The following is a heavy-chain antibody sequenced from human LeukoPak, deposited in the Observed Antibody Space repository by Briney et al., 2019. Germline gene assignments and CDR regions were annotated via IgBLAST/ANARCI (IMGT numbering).Heavy chain of an antibody. CDR3: TRDQGWWEPPRLWP. D-gene: IGHD2-15*01. V-gene: IGHV3-49*04. CDR1: GFTFGDYA. CDR2: IRSKAYGGTT. Sequence: PGGSLRLSCTASGFTFGDYAMSWVRQAPGKGLEWVGFIRSKAYGGTTEYAASVKGRFTISRDDSKSIAYLQMNSLKTEDTAVYYCTRDQGWWEPPRLWPWGQGTLVTVSS. J-gene: IGHJ5*02.